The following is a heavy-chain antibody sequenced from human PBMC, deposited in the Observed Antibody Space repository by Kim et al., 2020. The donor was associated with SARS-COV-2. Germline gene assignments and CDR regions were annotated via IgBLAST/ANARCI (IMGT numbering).Heavy chain of an antibody. V-gene: IGHV1-8*01. D-gene: IGHD3-10*01. CDR1: GYTFTSYD. Sequence: ASVKVSCKASGYTFTSYDINWVRQATGQGLEWMGWMNPTSGNTGYAQKFQGRVTMTRNTSISTAYMELSSLRSEDTAVYYCARAKLVQGIFYYYYYMDVWGKGTTVTVSS. J-gene: IGHJ6*03. CDR2: MNPTSGNT. CDR3: ARAKLVQGIFYYYYYMDV.